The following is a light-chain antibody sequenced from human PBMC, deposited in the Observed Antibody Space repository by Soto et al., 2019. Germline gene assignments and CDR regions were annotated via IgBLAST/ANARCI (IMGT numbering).Light chain of an antibody. CDR3: QQRCTWPLAWT. J-gene: IGKJ1*01. V-gene: IGKV3-11*01. CDR1: QTVGNY. CDR2: NAS. Sequence: EIVWTQSPATLSLSPGERATLSCRASQTVGNYLAWYQQKPGQVPRLLIYNASNRATGVPVRFSGSGSGTEFTLTIHSLEPEDFAVYYCQQRCTWPLAWTFGQAAKVDI.